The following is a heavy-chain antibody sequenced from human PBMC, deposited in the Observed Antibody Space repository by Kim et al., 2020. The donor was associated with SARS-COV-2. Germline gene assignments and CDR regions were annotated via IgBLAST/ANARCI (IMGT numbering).Heavy chain of an antibody. J-gene: IGHJ4*02. Sequence: SETLSLTCTVSGGSINNNFWSWIRQPPGKGLEWIGHVHYGGSTNYSPSLKSRVTISVDTSKNQFSLRLSSVTAAATAVDYCAKGMSPVYWGQGTLVTVSS. CDR1: GGSINNNF. CDR2: VHYGGST. D-gene: IGHD3-10*01. CDR3: AKGMSPVY. V-gene: IGHV4-59*13.